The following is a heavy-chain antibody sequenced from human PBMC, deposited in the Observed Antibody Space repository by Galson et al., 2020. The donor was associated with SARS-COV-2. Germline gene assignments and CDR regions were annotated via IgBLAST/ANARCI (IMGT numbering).Heavy chain of an antibody. V-gene: IGHV4-30-2*01. CDR2: ISYCGGT. D-gene: IGHD4-17*01. CDR1: GPSISSGSHS. J-gene: IGHJ3*01. CDR3: ATLHYGEYAPEAFDV. Sequence: SQTLSLTCAVPGPSISSGSHSWNWNRQPPGKGPEWIGHISYCGGTYYNPSLKSRVTISGDRSKNQFSLRLSSVTAADTAVYYCATLHYGEYAPEAFDVWGPGTRVTVAS.